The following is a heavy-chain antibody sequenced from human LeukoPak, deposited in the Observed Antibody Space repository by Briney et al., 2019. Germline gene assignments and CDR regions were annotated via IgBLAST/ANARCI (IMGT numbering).Heavy chain of an antibody. V-gene: IGHV3-23*01. CDR2: ISGSAHKI. CDR3: AGRPTGYSSGYIH. D-gene: IGHD5-18*01. Sequence: PGGSLRLSCVASGITFSNYAVSWVRQAPEKGLDWVSVISGSAHKIRYADSVKGRFTISRDNSENVVYWQMNNLRVEDTAVYYCAGRPTGYSSGYIHWGQGTLVTVSS. CDR1: GITFSNYA. J-gene: IGHJ4*02.